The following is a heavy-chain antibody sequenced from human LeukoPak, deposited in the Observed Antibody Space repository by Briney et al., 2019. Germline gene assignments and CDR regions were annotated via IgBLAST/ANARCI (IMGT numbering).Heavy chain of an antibody. CDR2: IYTSGNT. Sequence: PSQTLSLTCTVSGGSISSGSYYWSWIRQPAGKGLEWIGRIYTSGNTNYNPSLKSRVTISVDTSKNQFSLKLSSVTAADTAVYYCARDSGPYDLLTDQPAYWGQGTLVTVSS. CDR1: GGSISSGSYY. CDR3: ARDSGPYDLLTDQPAY. J-gene: IGHJ4*02. V-gene: IGHV4-61*02. D-gene: IGHD3-9*01.